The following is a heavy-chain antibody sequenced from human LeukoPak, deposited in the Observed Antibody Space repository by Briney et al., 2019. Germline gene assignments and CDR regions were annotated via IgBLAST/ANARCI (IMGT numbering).Heavy chain of an antibody. CDR2: INPTTGGT. J-gene: IGHJ6*03. D-gene: IGHD6-13*01. V-gene: IGHV1-2*02. Sequence: ASVKVSCKASGYTFTGYYMHWVRQAPGQGLEWMGWINPTTGGTNYAQEFQGRVTMTRDTSISTAHMELSRLRSDDTAVYYCARGFDSSSWYYYYYYMDVWGKGTTVTISS. CDR3: ARGFDSSSWYYYYYYMDV. CDR1: GYTFTGYY.